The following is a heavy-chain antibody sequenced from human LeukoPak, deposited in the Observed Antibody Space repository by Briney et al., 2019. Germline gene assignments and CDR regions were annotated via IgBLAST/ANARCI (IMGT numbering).Heavy chain of an antibody. CDR2: IRYDGSNK. D-gene: IGHD4-17*01. CDR3: AXXTTYGDYASDY. V-gene: IGHV3-30*02. J-gene: IGHJ4*02. CDR1: GFTFSSYG. Sequence: GGSLRLSCAASGFTFSSYGMHWVRQAPGKGLEWVAFIRYDGSNKYYADSVKGRFTISRDNSKNTLYLQMNSLRAEDTAVYYCAXXTTYGDYASDYWGQGTLVTVXX.